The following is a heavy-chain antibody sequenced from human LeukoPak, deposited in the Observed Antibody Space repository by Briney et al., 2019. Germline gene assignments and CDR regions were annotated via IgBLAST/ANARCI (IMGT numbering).Heavy chain of an antibody. CDR2: ISWDGGST. Sequence: AGGSLRLPCAASGFTFDDYAMHWVRQAPGKGLEWVSLISWDGGSTYYADSVKGRFIISRDNSKNSLYLQMNSLRAEDTALYYCAKGDRVGAVDYWGQGTLVTVSS. CDR1: GFTFDDYA. V-gene: IGHV3-43D*03. CDR3: AKGDRVGAVDY. J-gene: IGHJ4*02. D-gene: IGHD1-26*01.